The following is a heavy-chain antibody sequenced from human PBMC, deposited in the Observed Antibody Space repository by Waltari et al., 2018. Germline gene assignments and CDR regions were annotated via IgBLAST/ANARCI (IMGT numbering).Heavy chain of an antibody. Sequence: QVQLVQSGSEWKKPGASVKVSCKAYGYSFTNYAINWVRQAPGQGLELMGWINTNTTDPSYTQGFTRLFVFSLDTSVSTAYLQINDLKAEDTAIYYCAREVVPAAKIVVNWFDPWGQGTQVTVSS. CDR3: AREVVPAAKIVVNWFDP. J-gene: IGHJ5*02. CDR1: GYSFTNYA. CDR2: INTNTTDP. D-gene: IGHD2-2*01. V-gene: IGHV7-4-1*02.